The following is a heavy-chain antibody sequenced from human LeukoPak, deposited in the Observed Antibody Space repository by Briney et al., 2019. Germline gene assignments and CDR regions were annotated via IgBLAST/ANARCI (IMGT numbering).Heavy chain of an antibody. CDR3: ARQVDTAMVIPYDAFDI. CDR2: IYPGDSDT. Sequence: GESLKISCKGSGYSFTSYWIGWVRQMPGKGLEWMGIIYPGDSDTRYSPSFQGQVTISADKSISTAYLQWSSLKASDTAMYYCARQVDTAMVIPYDAFDIWGQGTMVTVSS. CDR1: GYSFTSYW. D-gene: IGHD5-18*01. J-gene: IGHJ3*02. V-gene: IGHV5-51*01.